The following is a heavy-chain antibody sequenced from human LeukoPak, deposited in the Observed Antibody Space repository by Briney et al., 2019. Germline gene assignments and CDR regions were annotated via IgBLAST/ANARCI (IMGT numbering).Heavy chain of an antibody. J-gene: IGHJ4*02. CDR1: GGTFSSYA. CDR2: IIPIFGTA. V-gene: IGHV1-69*06. CDR3: ARVYPEGYSSSWFDY. Sequence: ASVKVSCKASGGTFSSYAISWVRQAPGQGLEWMGGIIPIFGTANYAQKFQGRVTITADKSTSTAYMELRSLRSEDTAVYYCARVYPEGYSSSWFDYWGQGTLVTVSS. D-gene: IGHD6-13*01.